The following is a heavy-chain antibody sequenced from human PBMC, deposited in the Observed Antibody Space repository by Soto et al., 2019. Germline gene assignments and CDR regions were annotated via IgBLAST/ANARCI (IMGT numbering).Heavy chain of an antibody. V-gene: IGHV3-53*01. Sequence: PGGSLRLSCAASGFTVSSNYMSWVRQAPGKGLEWVSVIYSGGSTYYADSVKGRFTISRDNSKNTLYLQMNSLRAEDTAVYYCARDHYITIFGVVTYYGMDVWGQGTTVTVSS. CDR2: IYSGGST. CDR3: ARDHYITIFGVVTYYGMDV. CDR1: GFTVSSNY. D-gene: IGHD3-3*01. J-gene: IGHJ6*02.